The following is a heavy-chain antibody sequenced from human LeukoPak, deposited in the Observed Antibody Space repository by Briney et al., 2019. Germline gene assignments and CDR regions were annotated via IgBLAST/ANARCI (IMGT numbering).Heavy chain of an antibody. CDR3: AKNGLAGSYRYYFDY. Sequence: GGSLRLSCAASGFTFDDYAMHWVRQAPGKGLEWVSLISWDGGSTYYADSVKGRFTISRDNSKNSLYLQMNSLRAEDTALYYCAKNGLAGSYRYYFDYWGQGTLVTVSS. CDR2: ISWDGGST. D-gene: IGHD1-26*01. CDR1: GFTFDDYA. V-gene: IGHV3-43D*03. J-gene: IGHJ4*02.